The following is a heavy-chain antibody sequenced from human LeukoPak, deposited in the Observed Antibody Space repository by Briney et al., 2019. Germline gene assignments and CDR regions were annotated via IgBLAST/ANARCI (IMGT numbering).Heavy chain of an antibody. J-gene: IGHJ4*02. V-gene: IGHV4-59*01. D-gene: IGHD4-17*01. CDR2: IHYTGST. Sequence: SETLSLTCTVSGGSISTYYWSWIRQPPGKGLEWIGYIHYTGSTSYNPSLKSRVTTSVDTSKNRLSLELTSVTAADTAVYYCARLTGYGDYVDYWGQGTLVTVSS. CDR1: GGSISTYY. CDR3: ARLTGYGDYVDY.